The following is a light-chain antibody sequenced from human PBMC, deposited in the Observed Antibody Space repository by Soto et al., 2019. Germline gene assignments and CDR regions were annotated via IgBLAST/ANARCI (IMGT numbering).Light chain of an antibody. CDR1: SSNIGNNY. CDR2: DNN. CDR3: GTWDSSVSYVV. J-gene: IGLJ2*01. V-gene: IGLV1-51*01. Sequence: QSVLTQPPSVSAAPGQKVTISCSGSSSNIGNNYVSWYQQLPGTAPKLLIYDNNKRPSGIPDRFSGSKSGTSATLGITGLQTGDEADYYCGTWDSSVSYVVFGGGTKVTVL.